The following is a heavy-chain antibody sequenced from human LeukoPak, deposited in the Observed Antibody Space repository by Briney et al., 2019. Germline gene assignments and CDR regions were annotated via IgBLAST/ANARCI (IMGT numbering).Heavy chain of an antibody. V-gene: IGHV3-30*02. Sequence: GGSLRLSCAASGFTFSNFGMHWVRQAPGKGLEWVAFIRYDGSNKYYADSVKGRFTISRDNSKNTLYLQMNSLRAEDTAVYYCAKRLYYDSSGFFDYWGQGTLVTVSS. D-gene: IGHD3-22*01. CDR1: GFTFSNFG. CDR2: IRYDGSNK. J-gene: IGHJ4*02. CDR3: AKRLYYDSSGFFDY.